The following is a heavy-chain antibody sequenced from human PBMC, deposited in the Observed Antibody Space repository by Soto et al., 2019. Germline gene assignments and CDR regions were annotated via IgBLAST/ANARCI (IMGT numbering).Heavy chain of an antibody. D-gene: IGHD3-16*01. V-gene: IGHV1-69*02. CDR2: IIPILRIA. J-gene: IGHJ6*03. CDR1: GGTFSSYT. CDR3: ARKLGVILSYMDV. Sequence: QVQLVQSGAEVKKPGSSVKVSCKASGGTFSSYTISWVRQAPGQGLEWMGRIIPILRIANYAQKFQGRVTITADKSTSTAYMELSSLRSEDTAVYYCARKLGVILSYMDVWGKRTPVTVSS.